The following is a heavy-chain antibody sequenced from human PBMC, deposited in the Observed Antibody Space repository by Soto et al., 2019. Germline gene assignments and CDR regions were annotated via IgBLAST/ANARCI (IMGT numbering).Heavy chain of an antibody. D-gene: IGHD3-10*01. CDR3: ARTRDYYYLSAFDI. V-gene: IGHV1-2*02. J-gene: IGHJ3*02. CDR2: INPNSGGT. Sequence: ASVKVSCKASGYTFTGYYMHWVRQAPGQGLEWMGWINPNSGGTNYAQKFQGRVTMTRDTSISTAYMELSRLRSDDTAVYYCARTRDYYYLSAFDIWGQGTMVTVSS. CDR1: GYTFTGYY.